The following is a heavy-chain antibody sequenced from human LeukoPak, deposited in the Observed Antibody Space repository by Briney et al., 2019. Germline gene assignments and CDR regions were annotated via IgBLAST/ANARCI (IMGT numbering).Heavy chain of an antibody. CDR2: ISSSNDYI. CDR3: VRIPNSAGFPNWFDP. Sequence: GGSLRLSCAASGFTFSTSTMNWVRQAPGKGLEWVSSISSSNDYIYYADSVKGRFTISRDNAKNSLYLQMNSLGAEDTAVYYCVRIPNSAGFPNWFDPWGQGTLVTVSS. V-gene: IGHV3-21*01. J-gene: IGHJ5*02. D-gene: IGHD6-19*01. CDR1: GFTFSTST.